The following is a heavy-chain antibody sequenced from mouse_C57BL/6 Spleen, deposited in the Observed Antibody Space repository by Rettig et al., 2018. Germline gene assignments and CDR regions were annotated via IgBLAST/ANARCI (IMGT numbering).Heavy chain of an antibody. J-gene: IGHJ3*01. V-gene: IGHV1-80*01. CDR3: TRGAY. CDR2: IYPGDGDT. CDR1: GYAFSNYW. Sequence: QVQLQQSGAELVKPGASVKISCEASGYAFSNYWMNWMKQRPGKGLEWIGQIYPGDGDTNYNGKFKDKATLTADKSSITAYMQLSSLTSEDSAIYFCTRGAYWGQGTLVTVSA.